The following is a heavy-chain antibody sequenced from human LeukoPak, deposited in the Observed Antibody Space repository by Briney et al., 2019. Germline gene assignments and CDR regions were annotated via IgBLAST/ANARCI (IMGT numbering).Heavy chain of an antibody. CDR3: ARGCLDGSGGTYFNWFDP. V-gene: IGHV4-34*01. Sequence: SETLSLTCGVYGGSFSGYYWSWIRQPPGKGLEWIGEINHYGSTDYNPSLKSRVTMSVDTSKNQFSLKLTSVTAADTAVYYCARGCLDGSGGTYFNWFDPWGQGTLVTVSP. CDR1: GGSFSGYY. J-gene: IGHJ5*02. D-gene: IGHD1-26*01. CDR2: INHYGST.